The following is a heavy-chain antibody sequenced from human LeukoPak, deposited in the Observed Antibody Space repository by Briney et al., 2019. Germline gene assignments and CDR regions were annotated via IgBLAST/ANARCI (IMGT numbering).Heavy chain of an antibody. J-gene: IGHJ4*02. CDR1: GYTFTGYY. Sequence: ASVKVSCKASGYTFTGYYMHWVRQAPGQGLEWMGWINPNSGGTNYAQKFQGRVTMTRDTSVSTAYMELSRLRSDDTAVYYCARSLGAYYSNYGVYWGQGTLVTVSS. V-gene: IGHV1-2*02. CDR2: INPNSGGT. CDR3: ARSLGAYYSNYGVY. D-gene: IGHD4-11*01.